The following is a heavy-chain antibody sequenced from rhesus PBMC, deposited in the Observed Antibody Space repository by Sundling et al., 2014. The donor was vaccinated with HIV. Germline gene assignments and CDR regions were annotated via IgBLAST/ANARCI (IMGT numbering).Heavy chain of an antibody. CDR1: GGSISDSYR. CDR2: IYGSSTTT. V-gene: IGHV4S10*01. CDR3: ATDDYGSGTLDS. J-gene: IGHJ6*01. D-gene: IGHD4-29*01. Sequence: QVQLQESGPGIVKPSETLSLTCAVSGGSISDSYRWSWIRQPPGKGLEWIGYIYGSSTTTNYNPSLKSRVTISKDTSKNQFSLKLSSVTAADTAVYYCATDDYGSGTLDSWGQGVVVTVSS.